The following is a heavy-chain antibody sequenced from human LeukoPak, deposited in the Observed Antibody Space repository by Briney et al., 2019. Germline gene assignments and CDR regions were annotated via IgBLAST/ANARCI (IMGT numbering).Heavy chain of an antibody. V-gene: IGHV3-7*03. CDR1: GFTFSSYW. CDR3: ARDKEVGATHFDY. Sequence: GGSLRLSCAASGFTFSSYWMTWVRQAPGKGLEWVANIKQDGSEKYYVDSVKGRFTISRDNAKNSLYLQMNSLRAEDTAIYYCARDKEVGATHFDYWGQGTLVTVSS. CDR2: IKQDGSEK. J-gene: IGHJ4*02. D-gene: IGHD1-26*01.